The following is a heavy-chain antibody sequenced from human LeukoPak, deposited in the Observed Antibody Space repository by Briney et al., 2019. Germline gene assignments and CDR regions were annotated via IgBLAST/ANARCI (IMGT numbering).Heavy chain of an antibody. D-gene: IGHD3-22*01. J-gene: IGHJ6*03. CDR1: GFTFSSYG. V-gene: IGHV3-30*02. CDR2: IRYDGSNK. CDR3: AKGSITMIVVKDMDV. Sequence: GGSLRLSCAASGFTFSSYGMHWVRQAPGKGLEWVAFIRYDGSNKYYADSVKGRFTISRDNSKNTLHLQMNSLRAEDTAVYYCAKGSITMIVVKDMDVWGKGTTVTVSS.